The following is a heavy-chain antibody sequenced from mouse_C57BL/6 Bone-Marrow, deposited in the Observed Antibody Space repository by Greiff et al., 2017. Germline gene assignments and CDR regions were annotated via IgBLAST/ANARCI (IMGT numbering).Heavy chain of an antibody. D-gene: IGHD2-12*01. Sequence: QVQLQQPGAELVKPGASVKLSCKASGYTFTSYWMQWVKQRPGQGLEWIGEIDPSDSYTNYNQKFKGKATLTVDTSSSTAYMQLSSLTSEDSAVYYCASDSHAMDYWGQGTSVTVSS. CDR2: IDPSDSYT. V-gene: IGHV1-50*01. J-gene: IGHJ4*01. CDR3: ASDSHAMDY. CDR1: GYTFTSYW.